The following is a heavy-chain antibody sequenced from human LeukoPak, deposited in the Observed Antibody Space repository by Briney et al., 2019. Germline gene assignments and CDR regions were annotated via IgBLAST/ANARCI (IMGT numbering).Heavy chain of an antibody. V-gene: IGHV4-59*01. CDR1: GGSISSYY. Sequence: SETLSLTCTVSGGSISSYYWSWIRQPPGKGLEWIGYIYYSGSTNYNPSLKSRVTISVDTSKNQFSLKLSSVTAADTAAYYCAREGVYCSGGSCYRWFDPWGQGTLVTVSS. D-gene: IGHD2-15*01. J-gene: IGHJ5*02. CDR3: AREGVYCSGGSCYRWFDP. CDR2: IYYSGST.